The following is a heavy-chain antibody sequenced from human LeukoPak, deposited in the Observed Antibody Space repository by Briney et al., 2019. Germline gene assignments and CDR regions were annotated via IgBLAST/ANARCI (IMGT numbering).Heavy chain of an antibody. Sequence: PSETXSXXCTVSGGSISSGASYWSWIRQPPGXGLEWIGYIYYSGSTYYNPSLKSRVTISVDTSKNQFSLKLSSVTAADTAVYYCARVSRGSGSYYFDYWGQGTLVTVSS. V-gene: IGHV4-30-4*08. CDR1: GGSISSGASY. J-gene: IGHJ4*02. CDR3: ARVSRGSGSYYFDY. CDR2: IYYSGST. D-gene: IGHD1-26*01.